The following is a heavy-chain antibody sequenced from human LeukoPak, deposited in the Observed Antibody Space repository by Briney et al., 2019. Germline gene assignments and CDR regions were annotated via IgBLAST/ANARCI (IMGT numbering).Heavy chain of an antibody. J-gene: IGHJ5*02. Sequence: GGSLRLSCAASGFTFSSYAMPWVRQAPGKGLEWVAVISYDGSNKYYADSVKGRFTISRDNSKNTLYLQMNSLRAEDTAVYYCARDPRITIFGVVISNWFDPWGQGTLVTVSS. CDR2: ISYDGSNK. D-gene: IGHD3-3*01. CDR1: GFTFSSYA. V-gene: IGHV3-30-3*01. CDR3: ARDPRITIFGVVISNWFDP.